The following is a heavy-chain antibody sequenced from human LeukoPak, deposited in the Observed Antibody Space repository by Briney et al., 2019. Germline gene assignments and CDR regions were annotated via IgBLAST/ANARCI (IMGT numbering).Heavy chain of an antibody. V-gene: IGHV4-34*01. D-gene: IGHD3-10*01. CDR2: INHSGST. Sequence: TSETLSLTCAVYGGSFSGYYWSWIRQPPGKGLEWIGEINHSGSTNYNPSLKSRVTISVDTSKNQFSQKLSSVTAADTAVYYCARRYYGSGSYYYYYYYMDVWGKGTTVTISS. CDR3: ARRYYGSGSYYYYYYYMDV. J-gene: IGHJ6*03. CDR1: GGSFSGYY.